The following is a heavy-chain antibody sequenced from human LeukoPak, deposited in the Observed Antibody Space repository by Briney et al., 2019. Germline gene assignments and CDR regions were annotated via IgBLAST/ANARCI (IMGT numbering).Heavy chain of an antibody. CDR3: ARVLVLGELNWFDP. D-gene: IGHD3-16*01. CDR1: GGAISSESYY. CDR2: IYTSGIP. J-gene: IGHJ5*02. V-gene: IGHV4-61*02. Sequence: PSETLSLTCTVSGGAISSESYYWSWIRQPAGKGLEWVGRIYTSGIPNYHPSLKSRVTISVDTSKNQFSLNLSSVTAADTAVYYCARVLVLGELNWFDPWGQGTLVTVSA.